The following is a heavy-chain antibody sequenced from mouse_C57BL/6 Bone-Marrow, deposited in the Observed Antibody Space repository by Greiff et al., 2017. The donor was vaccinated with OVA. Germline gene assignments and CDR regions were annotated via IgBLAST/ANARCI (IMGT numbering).Heavy chain of an antibody. Sequence: QVQLQQPGAELVKPGASVKLSCKASGYTFTSYWMHWVKQRPGQGLEWIGMIHPNSGSTNYNEKFKSKATLTVDKSSSTAYMQLSSLTSEDSAVYYCARGKGYDGYYYWYFDVGGTGTTVTVSS. CDR1: GYTFTSYW. J-gene: IGHJ1*03. V-gene: IGHV1-64*01. D-gene: IGHD2-3*01. CDR2: IHPNSGST. CDR3: ARGKGYDGYYYWYFDV.